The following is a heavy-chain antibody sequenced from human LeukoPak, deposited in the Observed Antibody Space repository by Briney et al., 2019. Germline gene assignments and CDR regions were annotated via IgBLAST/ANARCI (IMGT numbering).Heavy chain of an antibody. Sequence: GGSLRLSCAASGFTFSSYWMSWVRQAPGKGLEWVSVIYSGGSTYYADSVKGRFTISRDNSKNTLYLQMNSLRAEDTAVYYCARAFYGDYFDYWGQGTLVTVSS. V-gene: IGHV3-53*01. CDR2: IYSGGST. CDR3: ARAFYGDYFDY. J-gene: IGHJ4*02. CDR1: GFTFSSYW. D-gene: IGHD4-17*01.